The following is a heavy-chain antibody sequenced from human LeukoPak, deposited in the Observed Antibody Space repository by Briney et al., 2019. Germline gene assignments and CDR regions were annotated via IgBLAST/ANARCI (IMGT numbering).Heavy chain of an antibody. J-gene: IGHJ4*02. CDR1: GYTFTGYY. Sequence: ASAKVSCKASGYTFTGYYMHWVRQAPGQGLEWMGWINPNSGGTNYAQKFQGRVTMTRDTSISTAYMELSRLRSDDTAVYYCARGVATIEEGVCYWGQGTLVTVSS. D-gene: IGHD5-12*01. V-gene: IGHV1-2*02. CDR3: ARGVATIEEGVCY. CDR2: INPNSGGT.